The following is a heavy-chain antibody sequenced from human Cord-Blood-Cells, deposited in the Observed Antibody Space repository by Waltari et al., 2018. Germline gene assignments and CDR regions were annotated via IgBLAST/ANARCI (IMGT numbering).Heavy chain of an antibody. CDR2: IYHSGST. CDR1: GYSISRGYY. D-gene: IGHD3-3*01. Sequence: QVQLQESGPGLVKPSETLSLTCAVSGYSISRGYYWGWIRQPPGKGLEWIGSIYHSGSTYYNPSLKSRVTISVDTSKNQFSLKLSSVTAADTAVYYCARVHSEYDFWGRGFAFDIWGQGTMVTVSS. J-gene: IGHJ3*02. V-gene: IGHV4-38-2*01. CDR3: ARVHSEYDFWGRGFAFDI.